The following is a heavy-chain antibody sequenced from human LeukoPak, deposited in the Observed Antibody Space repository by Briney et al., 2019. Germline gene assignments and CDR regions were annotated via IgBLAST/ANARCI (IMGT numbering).Heavy chain of an antibody. CDR1: GFTFSSYA. CDR2: ISYDGSNK. V-gene: IGHV3-30-3*01. Sequence: QPGRSLRLSCAASGFTFSSYAMHWVRQAPGKGLEWGAVISYDGSNKYYADSVKGRFTISRDNSKNTLYLQMNSLRAEDTAVYYCARDELLIAVGAYFDYWGQGTLVTVSS. J-gene: IGHJ4*02. CDR3: ARDELLIAVGAYFDY. D-gene: IGHD6-19*01.